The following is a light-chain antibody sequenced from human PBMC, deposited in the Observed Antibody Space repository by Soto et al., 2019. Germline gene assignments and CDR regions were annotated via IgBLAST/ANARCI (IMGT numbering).Light chain of an antibody. V-gene: IGKV3-20*01. Sequence: IVLTPSPGPLSFSPGGRATPSFRASQSVRSSYLAWYQQRPGQAPRLLIFGASFRATGIPDRFSGSGSGTDFTLTISRLEPEDFAVYYCQHYGSPLTFGGGTKVDIK. J-gene: IGKJ4*01. CDR1: QSVRSSY. CDR3: QHYGSPLT. CDR2: GAS.